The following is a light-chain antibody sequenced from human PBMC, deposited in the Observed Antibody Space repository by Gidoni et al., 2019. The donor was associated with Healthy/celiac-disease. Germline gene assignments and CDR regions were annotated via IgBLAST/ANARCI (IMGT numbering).Light chain of an antibody. CDR2: EVS. CDR1: SSDVGGYND. Sequence: QSALTQPASVSGSPGQPITISCTGTSSDVGGYNDVSWYQQHPGKAPKLMIYEVSNRPSGVSNRFSGSKSGNTASLTISGLQAEDEADYYCSSYTSSSTFYVFGTGTKVTVL. J-gene: IGLJ1*01. CDR3: SSYTSSSTFYV. V-gene: IGLV2-14*01.